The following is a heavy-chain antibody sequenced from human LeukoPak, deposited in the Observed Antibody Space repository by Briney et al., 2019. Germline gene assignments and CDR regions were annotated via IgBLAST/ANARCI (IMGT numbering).Heavy chain of an antibody. V-gene: IGHV3-9*01. CDR3: AKDAFPTVTSDYYYYGMDV. Sequence: GGSLRLSCAASGFTFSSFDMHWVRQAPGKGLEWVSCISWNSGSIGYAGSVKVRFTISRDNAKNSLYLQMNSLRAEDTALYYCAKDAFPTVTSDYYYYGMDVWGQGTTVTVSS. CDR1: GFTFSSFD. J-gene: IGHJ6*02. CDR2: ISWNSGSI. D-gene: IGHD4-17*01.